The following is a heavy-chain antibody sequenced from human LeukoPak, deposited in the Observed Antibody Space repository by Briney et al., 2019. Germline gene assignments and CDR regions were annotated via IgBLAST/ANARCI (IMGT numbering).Heavy chain of an antibody. J-gene: IGHJ3*02. Sequence: GGSLRLSCAAPGFTFSSYAMSWVRQAPGKGLEWVSAISGSGGSTYYADSVKGRFTISRDNSKNTLYLQMNSLRAEDTAVYYCAKDGGGYCSSTSCSPGAFDIWGQGTMVTVSS. D-gene: IGHD2-2*01. V-gene: IGHV3-23*01. CDR1: GFTFSSYA. CDR3: AKDGGGYCSSTSCSPGAFDI. CDR2: ISGSGGST.